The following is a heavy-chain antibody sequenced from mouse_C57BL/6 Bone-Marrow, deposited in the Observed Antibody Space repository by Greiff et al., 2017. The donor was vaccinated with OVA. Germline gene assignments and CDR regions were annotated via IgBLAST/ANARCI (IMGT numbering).Heavy chain of an antibody. CDR2: IYPRDGST. V-gene: IGHV1-78*01. CDR3: ARPPYYGSSFYFDY. CDR1: GYTFTDHT. D-gene: IGHD1-1*01. J-gene: IGHJ2*01. Sequence: VKLVESDAELVKPGASVKISCKVSGYTFTDHTIHWMKQRPEQGLEWIGYIYPRDGSTKYNEKFKGKATLTADKSSSTAYMQLNSLTSEDSAVYFCARPPYYGSSFYFDYWGQGTTLTVSS.